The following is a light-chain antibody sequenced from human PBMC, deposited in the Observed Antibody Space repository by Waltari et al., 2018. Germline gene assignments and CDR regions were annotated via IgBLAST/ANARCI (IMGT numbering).Light chain of an antibody. CDR2: DVS. Sequence: QSALTQPASVSGSPGQSTTISCTGTRSDVGGYKYFSWYQQHPGKAPKRMIYDVSKRPSGVSNRFSGSKSGNTASLTISGLQAEDEADYYCSSYTSSSTWVFGGGTKLTVL. CDR1: RSDVGGYKY. CDR3: SSYTSSSTWV. V-gene: IGLV2-14*01. J-gene: IGLJ3*02.